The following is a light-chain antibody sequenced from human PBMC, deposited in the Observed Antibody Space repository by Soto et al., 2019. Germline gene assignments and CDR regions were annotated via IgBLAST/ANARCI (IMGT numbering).Light chain of an antibody. J-gene: IGLJ2*01. CDR2: DVS. CDR3: NSYTSSVTLL. CDR1: SSDVGGYNH. V-gene: IGLV2-14*01. Sequence: QSALTQPASVSGSPGQSITISCTGTSSDVGGYNHVSWYQQHPGKAPKLIIYDVSHRPSGISNRFSGSKSGNTASLTISGLQAEDEADYYCNSYTSSVTLLFGGGTKLTVL.